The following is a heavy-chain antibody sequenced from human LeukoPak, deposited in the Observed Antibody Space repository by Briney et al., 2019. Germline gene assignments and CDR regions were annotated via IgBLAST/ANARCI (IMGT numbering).Heavy chain of an antibody. J-gene: IGHJ5*02. D-gene: IGHD3-22*01. V-gene: IGHV5-51*01. Sequence: GESLKISCSGSGYSFTSYWIGWVRRMPGKGLEWMGIIYPGDSDTRYSPSFQGQVTISADKSISTAYLQWSSLKASDSAMYYCARGGNYYDSSGLGVNWFDPWGQGTLVTVSS. CDR3: ARGGNYYDSSGLGVNWFDP. CDR1: GYSFTSYW. CDR2: IYPGDSDT.